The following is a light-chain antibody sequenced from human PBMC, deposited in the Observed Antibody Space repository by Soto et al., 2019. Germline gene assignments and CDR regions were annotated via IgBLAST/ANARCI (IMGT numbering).Light chain of an antibody. CDR2: LGS. V-gene: IGKV2-28*01. CDR1: QSLLHSNGYNY. J-gene: IGKJ4*01. CDR3: MQALQTPLT. Sequence: DIVMTQSPLSLLVTPGEPASISCRSSQSLLHSNGYNYLDWYLQMPGQSPQLLIYLGSNRASGVPDRFSGSGSGADFTLKISRVEAEDVGVYYCMQALQTPLTFGGGTKVEIK.